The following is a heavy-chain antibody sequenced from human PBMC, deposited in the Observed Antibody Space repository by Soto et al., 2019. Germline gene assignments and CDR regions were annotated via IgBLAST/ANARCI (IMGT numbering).Heavy chain of an antibody. V-gene: IGHV4-39*01. D-gene: IGHD2-2*01. CDR1: GGSISSSSYY. Sequence: SETLSLTCTVSGGSISSSSYYWGWIRQPPGKGLEWIGSIYYSGSTYYNPSLKSRVTISVDTSKNQFSLKLSSVTAADAAVYYCARGYQLLLNYYYGMDVWGQGTTVTVSS. J-gene: IGHJ6*02. CDR3: ARGYQLLLNYYYGMDV. CDR2: IYYSGST.